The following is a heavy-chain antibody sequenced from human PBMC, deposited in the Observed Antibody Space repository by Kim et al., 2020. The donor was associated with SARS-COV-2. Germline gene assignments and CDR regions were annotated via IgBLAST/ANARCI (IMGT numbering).Heavy chain of an antibody. CDR2: ISGDGGST. CDR3: AKDIIEYYDFWSGYYRMKYYYYYMDV. Sequence: GGSLRLSCAASGFTFDDYAMHWVRQAPGKGLEWVSLISGDGGSTYYADSVKGRFTISRDNSKNSLYLQMNSLRTEDTALYYCAKDIIEYYDFWSGYYRMKYYYYYMDVWGKGTTVTVSS. CDR1: GFTFDDYA. J-gene: IGHJ6*03. V-gene: IGHV3-43*02. D-gene: IGHD3-3*01.